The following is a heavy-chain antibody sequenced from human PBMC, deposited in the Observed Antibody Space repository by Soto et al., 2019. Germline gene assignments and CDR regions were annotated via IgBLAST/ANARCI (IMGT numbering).Heavy chain of an antibody. D-gene: IGHD3-22*01. V-gene: IGHV1-18*01. Sequence: GASVKVSCKASGDPFTSYGISWVRQPPGQGLELVGWISAHNGDTRYAQNLRGRITMTTDTFSNTAYMERTRRTSDHTAVYYCARDWSRYYDSSGLMWLYWG. CDR2: ISAHNGDT. CDR3: ARDWSRYYDSSGLMWLY. J-gene: IGHJ4*01. CDR1: GDPFTSYG.